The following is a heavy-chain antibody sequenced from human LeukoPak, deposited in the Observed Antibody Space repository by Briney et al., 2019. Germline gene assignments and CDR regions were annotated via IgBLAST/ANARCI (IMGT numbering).Heavy chain of an antibody. J-gene: IGHJ3*02. CDR3: ARHVSSSRVAFDI. V-gene: IGHV5-51*01. D-gene: IGHD2-2*01. CDR1: GYTFTTYW. Sequence: GESLKISCKGSGYTFTTYWLAWVRQMPGKGLEWMGIFNPGDSDIRYSPSFQGQVTISADKSISTAYLQWSSLKASDTAMYYCARHVSSSRVAFDIWGQGTMVTVSS. CDR2: FNPGDSDI.